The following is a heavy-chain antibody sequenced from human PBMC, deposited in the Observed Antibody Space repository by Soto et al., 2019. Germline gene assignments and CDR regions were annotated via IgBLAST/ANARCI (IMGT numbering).Heavy chain of an antibody. V-gene: IGHV3-23*01. D-gene: IGHD6-13*01. CDR1: GYTFSSYA. CDR2: ITGSGVTT. Sequence: EVQVLESGGGLVQPGGSLRLSCAASGYTFSSYAMSWVRQAPGKGLEWFSAITGSGVTTYYADSVKGRFTISRDNSKNTVYLQMNSLRAEDTAVYYCAKEGSSSWRGDYWGQGTLVTVSS. CDR3: AKEGSSSWRGDY. J-gene: IGHJ4*02.